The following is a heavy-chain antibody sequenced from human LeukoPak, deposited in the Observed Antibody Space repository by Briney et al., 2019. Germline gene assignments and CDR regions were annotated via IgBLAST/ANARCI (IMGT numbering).Heavy chain of an antibody. Sequence: ASVKVSCKASGYTFTGYYMHWVRQAPGQGLEWMGWINPNNGGTNYAPKFQGRVTMTRDTSISTAYMELSSLRPDDTAVYYCARFPSLLPFDYWGQGTLVIVSS. CDR2: INPNNGGT. V-gene: IGHV1-2*02. CDR3: ARFPSLLPFDY. CDR1: GYTFTGYY. J-gene: IGHJ4*02. D-gene: IGHD1-26*01.